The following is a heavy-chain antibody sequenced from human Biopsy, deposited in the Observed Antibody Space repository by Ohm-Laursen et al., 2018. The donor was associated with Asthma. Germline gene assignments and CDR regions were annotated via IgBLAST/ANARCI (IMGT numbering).Heavy chain of an antibody. CDR1: GFTFGNFW. J-gene: IGHJ4*02. D-gene: IGHD2-15*01. CDR3: ARFVQAEGGVF. V-gene: IGHV3-7*01. CDR2: LTGDGSQK. Sequence: SLRLSCAASGFTFGNFWMSWARQTPGKGLEWVATLTGDGSQKFYVDSVTGRFTISRDNSKNSLFLQMSSLRAEDTAVYFCARFVQAEGGVFWGQGARVIVSS.